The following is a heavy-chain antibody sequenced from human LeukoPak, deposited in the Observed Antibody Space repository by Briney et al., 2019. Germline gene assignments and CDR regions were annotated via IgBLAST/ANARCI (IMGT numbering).Heavy chain of an antibody. CDR1: RYSFDSYA. V-gene: IGHV3-23*01. J-gene: IGHJ4*02. Sequence: PGESLKLSCEGSRYSFDSYAMTWVRQAPGRGLEWVSSINGGGDITHYAESVRGRFTVSRDNSKNTLFLQMNSLRAEDTAVFYCAKRYGDSTGWFFDFWGQGSLVTVSS. CDR3: AKRYGDSTGWFFDF. CDR2: INGGGDIT. D-gene: IGHD6-13*01.